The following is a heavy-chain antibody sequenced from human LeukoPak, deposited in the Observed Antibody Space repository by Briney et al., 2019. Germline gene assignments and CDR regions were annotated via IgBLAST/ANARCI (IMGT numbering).Heavy chain of an antibody. CDR3: ARDQNFATSDY. V-gene: IGHV4-38-2*02. Sequence: SETLSLTCTVSGYSISSGYYWGWIRQPPGKGLEWIASVYHSGSTYFNPSLKSRVTISVDTSKNQFSLKLGSVTAADTAVYYCARDQNFATSDYWGQGTLVTVSS. J-gene: IGHJ4*02. CDR1: GYSISSGYY. D-gene: IGHD3-9*01. CDR2: VYHSGST.